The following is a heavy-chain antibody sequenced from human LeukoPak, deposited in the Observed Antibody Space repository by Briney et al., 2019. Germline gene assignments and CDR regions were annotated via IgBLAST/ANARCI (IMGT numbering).Heavy chain of an antibody. CDR2: INPSGGST. V-gene: IGHV1-46*01. Sequence: GASVKVSCKASGYTFTSYYMHWVRQAPGQGLEWMGIINPSGGSTSYAQKFQGRVTMTRDTSTSTVYMELSSLRSEDTAVYYCATPGEHSSGYYYVRYWGQGTLVTVSS. D-gene: IGHD3-22*01. CDR3: ATPGEHSSGYYYVRY. J-gene: IGHJ4*02. CDR1: GYTFTSYY.